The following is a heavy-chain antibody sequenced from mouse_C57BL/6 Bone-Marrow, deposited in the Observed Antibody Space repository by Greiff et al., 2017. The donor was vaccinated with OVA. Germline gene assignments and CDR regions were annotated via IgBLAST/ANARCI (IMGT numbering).Heavy chain of an antibody. V-gene: IGHV3-8*01. J-gene: IGHJ1*03. CDR2: ISYSGST. D-gene: IGHD4-1*01. CDR3: ARTNWDRGWYFDV. Sequence: EVKLQESGPGLAKPSQTLSLTCSVTGYSITSDYWNWIRKFPGNKLEYMGYISYSGSTYYNPSLKSRISITRDTSKNQYYLQLHSVTTEDTATYYCARTNWDRGWYFDVWGTGTTVTVSS. CDR1: GYSITSDY.